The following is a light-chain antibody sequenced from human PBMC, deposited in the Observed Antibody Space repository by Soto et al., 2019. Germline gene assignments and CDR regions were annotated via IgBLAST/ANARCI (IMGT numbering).Light chain of an antibody. Sequence: QSVLTQPASVSDSPGQSITISCTGTSTDVGGYNYVSWYQHHPGKGPKLIIYEVNNRPSGVSDRFSGSKSGNKASLTISNLEAEDESDYYCGSYTSTDTPFVFGTGTKVTV. V-gene: IGLV2-14*01. CDR3: GSYTSTDTPFV. CDR1: STDVGGYNY. CDR2: EVN. J-gene: IGLJ1*01.